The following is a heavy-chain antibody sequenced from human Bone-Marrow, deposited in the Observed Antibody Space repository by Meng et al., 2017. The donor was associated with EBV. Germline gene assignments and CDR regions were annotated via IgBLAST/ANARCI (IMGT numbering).Heavy chain of an antibody. J-gene: IGHJ4*02. CDR3: ARGVATIKYFDY. CDR1: GGSFRGYD. CDR2: INHSGST. D-gene: IGHD5-12*01. V-gene: IGHV4-34*01. Sequence: VQLHQWGAGLFKPSATLLLTCAVDGGSFRGYDRGWSRQPPGKGLEWIGEINHSGSTNYNPSLKSRVTISVDTSKNQFSLKLSSVTAADTAVYYCARGVATIKYFDYWGQGTLVTVFS.